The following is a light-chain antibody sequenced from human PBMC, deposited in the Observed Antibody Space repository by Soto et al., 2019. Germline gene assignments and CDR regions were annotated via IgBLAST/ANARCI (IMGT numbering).Light chain of an antibody. J-gene: IGKJ2*01. CDR1: QSVSSN. Sequence: EIVMTQFPATLSVSPGERATLSCRASQSVSSNFAWYRQKPGQAPRLLIYGASTRAPGIPARFSGSGSGTDFNLHISSLQSEYFAVYYCQQYNPLPPYTVRQGTKLEIK. V-gene: IGKV3-15*01. CDR3: QQYNPLPPYT. CDR2: GAS.